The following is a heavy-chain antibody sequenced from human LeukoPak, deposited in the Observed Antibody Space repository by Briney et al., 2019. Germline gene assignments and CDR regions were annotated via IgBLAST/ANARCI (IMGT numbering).Heavy chain of an antibody. CDR1: GYTFTGYY. V-gene: IGHV1-2*02. CDR2: INPNSGGT. CDR3: AREVPLAANYYYYGMDV. J-gene: IGHJ6*02. Sequence: ASVKVSCKASGYTFTGYYMHWVRQAPGQGLEWMGWINPNSGGTNYAQKFQGRVTITRDTSISTAYMELSRLRSDDTAVYYCAREVPLAANYYYYGMDVWGQGTTVTVSS. D-gene: IGHD6-13*01.